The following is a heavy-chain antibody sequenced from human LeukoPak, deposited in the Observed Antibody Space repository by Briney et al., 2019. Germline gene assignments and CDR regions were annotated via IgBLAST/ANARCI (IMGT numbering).Heavy chain of an antibody. Sequence: GGSLRLSCAASGFAFGRSWMSWARQAPGKGLERVANMKEDGTRKYYLDSVEGRFTISRDNAKNTVFLQMNSLRVEDTAVYYCAKDDWGPAYWGQGTLVTVSS. D-gene: IGHD3-9*01. CDR2: MKEDGTRK. V-gene: IGHV3-7*01. CDR1: GFAFGRSW. J-gene: IGHJ4*02. CDR3: AKDDWGPAY.